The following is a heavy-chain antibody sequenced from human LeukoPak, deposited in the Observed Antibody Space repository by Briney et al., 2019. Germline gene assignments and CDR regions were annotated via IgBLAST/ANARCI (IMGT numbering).Heavy chain of an antibody. CDR1: GYTFTSYD. J-gene: IGHJ4*02. CDR2: MNPNSGNT. V-gene: IGHV1-8*01. D-gene: IGHD3-3*01. CDR3: AIGFGRTIFGVVTAIDY. Sequence: ASVKVSCKASGYTFTSYDINWVRQATGQGLEWMGWMNPNSGNTGYAQKFQGRVTMTRNTSIGTAYMELSSLRSEDTAVYYCAIGFGRTIFGVVTAIDYWGQGTLVTVSS.